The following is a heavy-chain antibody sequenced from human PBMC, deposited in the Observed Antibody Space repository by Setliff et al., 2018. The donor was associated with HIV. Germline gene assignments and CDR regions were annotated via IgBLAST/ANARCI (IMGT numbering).Heavy chain of an antibody. CDR1: GLSLNISDVG. CDR3: AHSPDTWYFGEYFRH. J-gene: IGHJ1*01. D-gene: IGHD3-9*01. Sequence: SGPTLVNPTQTLTLTCTLSGLSLNISDVGVGWLRQPPGRALEWLALIYWNDDKRYSPSLKSRVTVTKDTAKNQVVLTMTNMDPADTATYFCAHSPDTWYFGEYFRHWGQGTLVTVST. V-gene: IGHV2-5*01. CDR2: IYWNDDK.